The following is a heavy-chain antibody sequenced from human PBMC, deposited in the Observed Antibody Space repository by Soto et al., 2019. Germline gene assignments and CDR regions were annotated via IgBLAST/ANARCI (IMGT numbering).Heavy chain of an antibody. CDR2: MNPNSDGA. D-gene: IGHD6-19*01. V-gene: IGHV1-2*02. Sequence: QVHLVQSGAEVKEPGASVKVSCKASGYSFTDYYIHWVRQAPGQGLEWMGWMNPNSDGANYAQKFRGRVTMTRDKSLRTAYMEVKRLTSDDTAVYFGARGGGSGWHGDWFDPWGQGTLVTVSS. J-gene: IGHJ5*02. CDR3: ARGGGSGWHGDWFDP. CDR1: GYSFTDYY.